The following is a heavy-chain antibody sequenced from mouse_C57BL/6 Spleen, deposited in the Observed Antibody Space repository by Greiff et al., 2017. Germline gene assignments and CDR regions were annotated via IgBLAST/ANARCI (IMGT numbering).Heavy chain of an antibody. J-gene: IGHJ3*01. D-gene: IGHD2-12*01. CDR3: ARLRHWFAY. Sequence: VQLQQSGPELVKPGASVKISCKASGYAFSSSWLNWVKQRPGKGLEWIGRIYPGDGDTNYNGKFKGKATLTADKSSSTAYMQLSSLTSEDSAVYFCARLRHWFAYWGQGTLVTVSA. V-gene: IGHV1-82*01. CDR1: GYAFSSSW. CDR2: IYPGDGDT.